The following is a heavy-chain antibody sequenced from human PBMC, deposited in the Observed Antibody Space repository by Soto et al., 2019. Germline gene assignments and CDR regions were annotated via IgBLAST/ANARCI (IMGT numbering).Heavy chain of an antibody. Sequence: QVQLVESGGGVVQPGTSLRLSCVASGFTFSTSGMHWVRQAPGKGLEWVAVISRDGSVKYYADSVKGRFTISRDTSKNTLYLQMISLRAEDTGVYYCAGEIASGYWGQGTLVTVSS. CDR2: ISRDGSVK. V-gene: IGHV3-30*03. J-gene: IGHJ4*02. D-gene: IGHD2-21*01. CDR1: GFTFSTSG. CDR3: AGEIASGY.